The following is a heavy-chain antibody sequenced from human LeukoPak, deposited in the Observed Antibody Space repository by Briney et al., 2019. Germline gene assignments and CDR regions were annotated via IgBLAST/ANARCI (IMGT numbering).Heavy chain of an antibody. CDR1: GYTFTVYY. CDR3: VSDGGYSYGSLDP. Sequence: ASVNVSCKASGYTFTVYYMHWVRQAPGQGLEWMGRINPNSGGANYAQKFQGRVTRTLDTSITTAYMELSRLRSDDSAVYYCVSDGGYSYGSLDPWGQGTLVTVSS. CDR2: INPNSGGA. V-gene: IGHV1-2*06. J-gene: IGHJ5*02. D-gene: IGHD5-18*01.